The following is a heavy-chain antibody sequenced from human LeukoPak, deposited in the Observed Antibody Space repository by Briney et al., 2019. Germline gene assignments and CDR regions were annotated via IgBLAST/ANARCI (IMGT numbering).Heavy chain of an antibody. D-gene: IGHD2-15*01. Sequence: ASVKVSCKASGYTFTGYYIHWVRQAPGQGLEWMGWIDPNSGGTNYAQKFQGRVTMTRDTSMSTAYMELSGLRSDDTAVYYCSRDSGYCSGGSCWYFDFWGQGTLVTVSA. CDR2: IDPNSGGT. V-gene: IGHV1-2*02. J-gene: IGHJ4*02. CDR3: SRDSGYCSGGSCWYFDF. CDR1: GYTFTGYY.